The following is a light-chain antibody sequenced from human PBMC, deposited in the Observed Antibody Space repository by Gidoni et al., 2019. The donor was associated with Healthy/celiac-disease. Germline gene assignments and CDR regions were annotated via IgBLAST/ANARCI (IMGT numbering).Light chain of an antibody. CDR2: WAS. V-gene: IGKV4-1*01. CDR1: QSVLYSSHNKNY. J-gene: IGKJ4*01. CDR3: QQYYSTPLT. Sequence: DIVMTQSPDPLAVSLGERATINCKSSQSVLYSSHNKNYLAWYQQKPGQPPKLLIYWASTRESGVPDRFSGSGSGTDFTLTISSLQAEDVAVYYCQQYYSTPLTFGGXTKVEIK.